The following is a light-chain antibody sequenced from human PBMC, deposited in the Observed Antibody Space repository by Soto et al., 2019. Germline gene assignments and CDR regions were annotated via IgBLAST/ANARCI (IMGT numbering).Light chain of an antibody. CDR2: AAS. V-gene: IGKV1-9*01. Sequence: DIQLTQSPSFLSASVGDRVTITCRASQGIGSYLAWYQQKPGKAPKLLIFAASILQNGAPSRLSGSGSGTDFTLTIRTLPPEHFANYSFQHLNSYVSFVGGTMVEIK. J-gene: IGKJ4*01. CDR1: QGIGSY. CDR3: QHLNSYVS.